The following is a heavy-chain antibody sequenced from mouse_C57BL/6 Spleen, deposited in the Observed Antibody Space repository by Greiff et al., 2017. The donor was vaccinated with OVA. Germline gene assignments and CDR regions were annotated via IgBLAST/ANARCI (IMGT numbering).Heavy chain of an antibody. J-gene: IGHJ2*01. Sequence: EVQVVESGGGLVKPGGSLKLSCAASGFTFSDYGMHWVRQAPEKGLEWVAYISSGSSTIYYADTVKGRFTISRDNAKNTLFLQMTSLRSEDTAMDYCAREKDYYYGLYYFDYWGQGTTLTVSS. CDR3: AREKDYYYGLYYFDY. D-gene: IGHD1-1*01. CDR1: GFTFSDYG. CDR2: ISSGSSTI. V-gene: IGHV5-17*01.